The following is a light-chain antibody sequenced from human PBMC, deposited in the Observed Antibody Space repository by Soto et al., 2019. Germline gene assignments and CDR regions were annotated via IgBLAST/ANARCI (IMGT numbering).Light chain of an antibody. CDR2: EVN. CDR1: SSNVGSYKP. CDR3: CSSGGSPTYV. V-gene: IGLV2-23*02. J-gene: IGLJ1*01. Sequence: QSVLPQPASVSGSPGQSITISCTGTSSNVGSYKPVSWYQQHPGKAPKLMIFEVNKRPSGVSNRFSGSKSGNTASLTISGLKVEDEADYYCCSSGGSPTYVFGTGTKVTVL.